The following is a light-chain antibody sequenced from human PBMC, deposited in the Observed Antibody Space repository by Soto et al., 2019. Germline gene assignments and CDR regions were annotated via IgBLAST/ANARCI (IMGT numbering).Light chain of an antibody. CDR3: QSYDSSLSEV. CDR1: SSNIGAGYD. J-gene: IGLJ1*01. CDR2: GNS. Sequence: QSVLTQPPSVSGAPGQGVTISCTGSSSNIGAGYDVHWYQQLPGTAPKLLIYGNSNRPSGVPDRFSGSKSGTSASLAVTGLQAEDEADYYCQSYDSSLSEVFGTGTKVTVL. V-gene: IGLV1-40*01.